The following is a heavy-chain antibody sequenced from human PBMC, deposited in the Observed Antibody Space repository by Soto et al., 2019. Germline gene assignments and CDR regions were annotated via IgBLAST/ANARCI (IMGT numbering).Heavy chain of an antibody. CDR3: ARQEENWGGYYYYYMDV. CDR1: GGSISSSSYY. CDR2: IYYSGST. Sequence: SETLSLTCTVSGGSISSSSYYWGWIRQPPGKGLEWIGSIYYSGSTYYNPSLKSRVTISVDTSKNQFSLKLSSVTAADTAVYYCARQEENWGGYYYYYMDVWGKGTTVTVSS. J-gene: IGHJ6*03. D-gene: IGHD7-27*01. V-gene: IGHV4-39*01.